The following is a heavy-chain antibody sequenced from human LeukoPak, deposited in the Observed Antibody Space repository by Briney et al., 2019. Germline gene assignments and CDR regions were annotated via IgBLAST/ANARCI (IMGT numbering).Heavy chain of an antibody. CDR1: GGSFSGYY. Sequence: SETLSLTCAVYGGSFSGYYWSWIRQPPGKGLEWIGEINHSGSTNYNPPLKSRVTISVDTSKNQFSLKLSSVTAADTAVYYCARLSPELPLRYFDWSPRVDYWGQGTLVTVSS. V-gene: IGHV4-34*01. J-gene: IGHJ4*02. D-gene: IGHD3-9*01. CDR3: ARLSPELPLRYFDWSPRVDY. CDR2: INHSGST.